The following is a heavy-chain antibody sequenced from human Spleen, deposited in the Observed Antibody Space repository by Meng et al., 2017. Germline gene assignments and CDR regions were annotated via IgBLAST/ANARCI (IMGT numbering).Heavy chain of an antibody. Sequence: GGSLRPSCVASGITFRNLWMTWVRQAPGKGLEWVGRIKIKVNGGTTDFAAPVKSRFTISRDDPEDTLYMQMNSLKTEDTDVYYCTTDLHFPEGGVIETWGQGTLVTVSS. CDR3: TTDLHFPEGGVIET. J-gene: IGHJ5*02. CDR1: GITFRNLW. CDR2: IKIKVNGGTT. V-gene: IGHV3-15*01. D-gene: IGHD3-16*02.